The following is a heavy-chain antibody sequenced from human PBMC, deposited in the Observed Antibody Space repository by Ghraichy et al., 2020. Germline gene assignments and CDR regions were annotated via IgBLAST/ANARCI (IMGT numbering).Heavy chain of an antibody. Sequence: SCAASGFDFSSYGMNWVRQAPGKGLEWISHISSSGISIFYADAVKGRFTISRDNAKNSLYLQMASLRVEDAAVYYCARGGNFHHFDYWGQGTMVTVSS. CDR3: ARGGNFHHFDY. CDR2: ISSSGISI. CDR1: GFDFSSYG. V-gene: IGHV3-48*03. J-gene: IGHJ4*02. D-gene: IGHD4-23*01.